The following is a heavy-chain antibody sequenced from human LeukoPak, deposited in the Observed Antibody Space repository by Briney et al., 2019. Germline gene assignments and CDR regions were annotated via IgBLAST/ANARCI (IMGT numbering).Heavy chain of an antibody. V-gene: IGHV1-69*13. D-gene: IGHD3-3*02. CDR2: IIPKYSAS. CDR3: VRPDRIFGVPAAFDA. Sequence: ASVKVSCKASGGSFSDYPINWVRQAPGQGLEWLGGIIPKYSASNYAQAFQGRVTITADESTNTVYMEMSGLRPDDTSVYYCVRPDRIFGVPAAFDAWGQGTLVAVSS. CDR1: GGSFSDYP. J-gene: IGHJ3*01.